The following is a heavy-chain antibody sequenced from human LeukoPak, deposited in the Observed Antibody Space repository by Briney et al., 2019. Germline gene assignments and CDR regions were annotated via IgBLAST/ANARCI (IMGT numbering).Heavy chain of an antibody. V-gene: IGHV3-21*01. CDR1: GFTFSSYS. D-gene: IGHD2-2*01. Sequence: GGSLRLSCAASGFTFSSYSMNWVRQAPGKGLEWVSSISSSSSYIYYADSVKGRFTISRDNAKNSLYLQMNSLRAEDTAVYYYARGQVVVPAAPAGYWGQGTLVTVSS. CDR2: ISSSSSYI. CDR3: ARGQVVVPAAPAGY. J-gene: IGHJ4*02.